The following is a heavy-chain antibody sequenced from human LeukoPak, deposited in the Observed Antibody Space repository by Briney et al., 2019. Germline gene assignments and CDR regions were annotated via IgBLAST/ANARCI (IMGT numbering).Heavy chain of an antibody. D-gene: IGHD3-3*01. Sequence: PLASVKVSCKASGYTFTSYAMNWVRQAPGQGLEWMGWINTNTGNPTYAQGFTGRFVFSLDTSVSTAYLQISSLKAEDTAVYYCARDRSPRHGFLEWLPTADRVGMDVWGQGTTVTVSS. V-gene: IGHV7-4-1*02. CDR2: INTNTGNP. CDR1: GYTFTSYA. CDR3: ARDRSPRHGFLEWLPTADRVGMDV. J-gene: IGHJ6*02.